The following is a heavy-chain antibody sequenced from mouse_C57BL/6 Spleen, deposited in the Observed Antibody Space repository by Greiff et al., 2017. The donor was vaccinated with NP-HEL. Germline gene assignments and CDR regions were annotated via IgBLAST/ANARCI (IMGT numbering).Heavy chain of an antibody. D-gene: IGHD2-1*01. Sequence: EVKLEESGEGLVKPGGSLKLSCAASGFTFSSYAMSWVRQTPEKRLEWVAYISSGGDYIYYADTVKGRFTISRDNARNTLYLQMSSLKSEDTAMYYCTRYYGNYGYFDVWGTGTTVTVSS. V-gene: IGHV5-9-1*02. CDR3: TRYYGNYGYFDV. J-gene: IGHJ1*03. CDR2: ISSGGDYI. CDR1: GFTFSSYA.